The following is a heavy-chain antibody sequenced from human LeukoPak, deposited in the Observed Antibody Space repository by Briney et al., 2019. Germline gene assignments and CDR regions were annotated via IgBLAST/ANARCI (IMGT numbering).Heavy chain of an antibody. CDR3: GRNLGSGSDH. Sequence: KPSETLSLTCNVSGDSISGPYWNWIRQSPGRGLEWIGYTHYTGETNYNPSLKSRLTMSVDTSNNQVYLGLSSVTAADTAVYYCGRNLGSGSDHWGQGTLVTVSS. J-gene: IGHJ4*02. CDR2: THYTGET. CDR1: GDSISGPY. D-gene: IGHD3-10*01. V-gene: IGHV4-59*11.